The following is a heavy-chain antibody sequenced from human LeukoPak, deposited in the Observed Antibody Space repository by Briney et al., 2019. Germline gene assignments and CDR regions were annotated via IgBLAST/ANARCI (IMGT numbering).Heavy chain of an antibody. CDR3: AKVPWPTYYDILTGYPGGY. D-gene: IGHD3-9*01. CDR1: GLTFSNCD. CDR2: ISGTGGSP. Sequence: GGSLRLSCAASGLTFSNCDVNWVRQAPGKGLEWVSIISGTGGSPYYADSVKGRFTISRDNSKNTVYLQMNSLRAEGTAVYYCAKVPWPTYYDILTGYPGGYWGQGTLVTVSS. J-gene: IGHJ4*02. V-gene: IGHV3-23*01.